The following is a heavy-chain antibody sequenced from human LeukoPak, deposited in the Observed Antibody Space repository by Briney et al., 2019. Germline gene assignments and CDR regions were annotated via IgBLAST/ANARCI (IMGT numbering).Heavy chain of an antibody. V-gene: IGHV4-34*01. CDR3: ARLGKSFYYYYMDV. D-gene: IGHD1-26*01. CDR2: INHSGGT. J-gene: IGHJ6*03. Sequence: SETLSLTCAVYGGSFSGYYWSWIRQPPGKGLEWIGEINHSGGTNYNPSLKSRVTISVDTSKNQFSLKLSSVTAADTAVYYCARLGKSFYYYYMDVWGKGTTVTVPS. CDR1: GGSFSGYY.